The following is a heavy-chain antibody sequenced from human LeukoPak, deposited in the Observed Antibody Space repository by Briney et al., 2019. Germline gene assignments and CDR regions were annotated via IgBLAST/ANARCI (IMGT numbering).Heavy chain of an antibody. CDR1: GYTFTGYY. CDR2: INPNSGGT. J-gene: IGHJ4*02. D-gene: IGHD3-3*01. Sequence: GASVKVSCMASGYTFTGYYMHWVRQAPGQGLEWMGWINPNSGGTNYAQKFQGRVTMTRDTSISTAYMELSRLRSDDTAVYYCAQLPDFWSGYSPTYWGQGTLVTVSS. V-gene: IGHV1-2*02. CDR3: AQLPDFWSGYSPTY.